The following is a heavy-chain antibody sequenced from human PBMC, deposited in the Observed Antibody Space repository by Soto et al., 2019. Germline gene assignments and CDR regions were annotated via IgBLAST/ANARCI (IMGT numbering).Heavy chain of an antibody. Sequence: EVQLLESGGGLVQPGGSLRLSCAASGFTFSSYAMSWVRQAPGKGLEWVSAISGSGGSTYYADSVKGRFTISRDNSKNTLDLQMNSLRAEDTAVYYCTKDWDASDCGGDCGYWGQGTLVTVSS. J-gene: IGHJ4*02. CDR1: GFTFSSYA. CDR3: TKDWDASDCGGDCGY. V-gene: IGHV3-23*01. CDR2: ISGSGGST. D-gene: IGHD2-21*02.